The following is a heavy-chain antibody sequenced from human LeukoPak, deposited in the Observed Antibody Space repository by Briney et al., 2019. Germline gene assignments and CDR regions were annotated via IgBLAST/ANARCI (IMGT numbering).Heavy chain of an antibody. D-gene: IGHD6-6*01. J-gene: IGHJ6*03. Sequence: PSETLSLTCTVSGSSISSYYWSWIRQPAGKGLEWIGRIYTSGSTNYNPSLKSRVTMSVDTSKNQFSLKLSSVTAADTAVYYCAREGFSSSGYYYYYYYMDVWGKGTTVTVSS. CDR1: GSSISSYY. V-gene: IGHV4-4*07. CDR3: AREGFSSSGYYYYYYYMDV. CDR2: IYTSGST.